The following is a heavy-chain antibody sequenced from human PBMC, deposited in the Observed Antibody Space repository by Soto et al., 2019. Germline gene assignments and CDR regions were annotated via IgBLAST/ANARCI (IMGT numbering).Heavy chain of an antibody. CDR1: GFTFSNYG. Sequence: QVQLVESGGGVVQPGRSLRLSCAASGFTFSNYGMHWVRQAPGKGLEWVAAIWYDGSNKYYADSVKGRFTISRDNSKNTLYLQMNTLRAEDTAVYYCASEYCSGGSCYYYGMDVWCQWTTVTVSS. CDR2: IWYDGSNK. J-gene: IGHJ6*02. D-gene: IGHD2-15*01. CDR3: ASEYCSGGSCYYYGMDV. V-gene: IGHV3-33*01.